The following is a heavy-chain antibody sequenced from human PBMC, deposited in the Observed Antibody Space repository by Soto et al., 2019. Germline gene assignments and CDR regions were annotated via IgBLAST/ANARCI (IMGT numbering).Heavy chain of an antibody. CDR1: GGSISSGDYY. D-gene: IGHD6-6*01. V-gene: IGHV4-30-4*01. Sequence: QVQLQESGPGLVKPSQTLSLTCTVSGGSISSGDYYWSWIRQPPGKGLEWIGYIYYSGTTYYNPSPKSRVXXXAXXSKNPFSLRLRSVTAADTAVYYCARERPDGARLDPWGQGTLVTVSS. CDR3: ARERPDGARLDP. J-gene: IGHJ5*02. CDR2: IYYSGTT.